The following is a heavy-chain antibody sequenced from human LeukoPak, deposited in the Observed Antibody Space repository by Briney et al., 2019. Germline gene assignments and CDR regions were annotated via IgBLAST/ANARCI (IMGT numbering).Heavy chain of an antibody. J-gene: IGHJ3*02. CDR2: ISSSSSYI. CDR1: GFTFDDYG. CDR3: ASGGILRFLEWFSAFDI. D-gene: IGHD3-3*01. Sequence: GGSLRLSCAASGFTFDDYGMSWVRQDPGKGLEWVSSISSSSSYIYYADSVKGRFTISRDNAKNSLYLQMNSLRAEDTAVYYCASGGILRFLEWFSAFDIWGQGTMVTVSS. V-gene: IGHV3-21*01.